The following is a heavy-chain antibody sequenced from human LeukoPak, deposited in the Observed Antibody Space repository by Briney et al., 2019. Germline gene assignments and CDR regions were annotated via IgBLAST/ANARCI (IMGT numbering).Heavy chain of an antibody. CDR1: GYTFSNFD. D-gene: IGHD3-10*01. CDR3: ARDLLGSGGPSHGY. V-gene: IGHV1-18*01. CDR2: ISLYNGYT. J-gene: IGHJ4*02. Sequence: GASVKVSCKGSGYTFSNFDINWVRQAPGQGLEWMGGISLYNGYTKYTQKFRDRLTMTTDTSTRTAYMELRNLTSDDTAVYYCARDLLGSGGPSHGYWGQGTLVTVSS.